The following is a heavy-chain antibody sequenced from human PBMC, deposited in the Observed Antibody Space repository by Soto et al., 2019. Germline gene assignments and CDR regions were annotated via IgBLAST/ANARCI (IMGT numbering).Heavy chain of an antibody. CDR3: AGARQQLADTDY. V-gene: IGHV4-34*01. CDR2: INHSGST. J-gene: IGHJ4*02. CDR1: GGSFSGYY. Sequence: SETMSLTCAVYGGSFSGYYWSWIRQPPGKGLEWIGEINHSGSTNYNPSLKSRVTISVDTSKNQFSLKLSSVTAADTAVYYCAGARQQLADTDYWGQGTLVTVSS. D-gene: IGHD6-13*01.